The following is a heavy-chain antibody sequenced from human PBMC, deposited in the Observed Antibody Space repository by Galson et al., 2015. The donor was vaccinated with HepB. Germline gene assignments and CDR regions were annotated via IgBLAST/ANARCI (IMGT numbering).Heavy chain of an antibody. V-gene: IGHV3-21*01. Sequence: SLRLSCAASGFTFSSYSMNWVRQAPGKGLEWVSSISSSSSYIYYADSVKGRFTISRDNAKNSLYLQMNSLRAEDTAVYYCARPTYYYGSGTKGSYYGMNVWGQGTTVTVSS. CDR3: ARPTYYYGSGTKGSYYGMNV. J-gene: IGHJ6*02. CDR1: GFTFSSYS. D-gene: IGHD3-10*01. CDR2: ISSSSSYI.